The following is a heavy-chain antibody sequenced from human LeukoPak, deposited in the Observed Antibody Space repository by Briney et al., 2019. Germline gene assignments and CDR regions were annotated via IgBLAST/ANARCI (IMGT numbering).Heavy chain of an antibody. CDR3: ARRPLYGGNFDAFDI. D-gene: IGHD4-23*01. J-gene: IGHJ3*02. Sequence: GGSLRLSCAASGFTFSSYSMNWVRQAPGKGLEWVSYISSSSSTIYYAGSVKGRFTISRDNAKNSLYLQMNSLRAEDTAVYYCARRPLYGGNFDAFDIWGQGTMVTVSS. V-gene: IGHV3-48*04. CDR2: ISSSSSTI. CDR1: GFTFSSYS.